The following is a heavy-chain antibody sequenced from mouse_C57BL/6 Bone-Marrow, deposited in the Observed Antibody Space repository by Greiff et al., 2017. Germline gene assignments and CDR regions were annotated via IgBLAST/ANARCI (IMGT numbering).Heavy chain of an antibody. D-gene: IGHD2-4*01. CDR1: GFTFSSYA. V-gene: IGHV5-4*01. CDR2: ISDGGSYT. CDR3: ARGDDYDDGPYYAMDY. J-gene: IGHJ4*01. Sequence: EVQLVESGGGLVKPGGSLKLSCAASGFTFSSYAMSWVRQTPEKRLEWVATISDGGSYTYYPDNVKGRFTISRDNAKNNRYLQMSHLKSEDTAMYYCARGDDYDDGPYYAMDYWGQGTSVTVSS.